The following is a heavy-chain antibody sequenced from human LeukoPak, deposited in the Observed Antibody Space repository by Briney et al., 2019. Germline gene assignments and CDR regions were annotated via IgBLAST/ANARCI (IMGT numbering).Heavy chain of an antibody. CDR1: GYTFTSYD. D-gene: IGHD4-17*01. CDR2: MNPNSGNT. J-gene: IGHJ4*02. V-gene: IGHV1-8*01. Sequence: ASVKVSCKASGYTFTSYDINWVRQATGQGLEWMGWMNPNSGNTGYAQKFQGRVTMTRNTSISTAYMEPSSLRSEDTAVYYCARGDDYGDYLDRVVVYYWGQGALVTVSS. CDR3: ARGDDYGDYLDRVVVYY.